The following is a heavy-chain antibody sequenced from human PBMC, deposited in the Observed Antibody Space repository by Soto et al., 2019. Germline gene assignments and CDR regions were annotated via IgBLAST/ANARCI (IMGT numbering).Heavy chain of an antibody. J-gene: IGHJ4*02. CDR2: INTNGVNT. CDR3: ARGRVEDSSGWATYFDY. D-gene: IGHD6-19*01. V-gene: IGHV3-64*01. Sequence: VGSLRLSCAASGFTFSGYSMFWVRQAPGKGLGYVSAINTNGVNTFYAKSVKGRFTISRDNSKNTMYLQMGSLRAEDMAVYYCARGRVEDSSGWATYFDYWGQGTLVTVSS. CDR1: GFTFSGYS.